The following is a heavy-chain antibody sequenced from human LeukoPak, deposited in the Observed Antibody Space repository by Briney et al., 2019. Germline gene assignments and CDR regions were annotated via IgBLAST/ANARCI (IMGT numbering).Heavy chain of an antibody. V-gene: IGHV4-34*01. CDR3: ARAGYQLLYHFDY. CDR2: INHSGST. J-gene: IGHJ4*02. D-gene: IGHD2-2*02. CDR1: GGSFSGYY. Sequence: SETLSLTCAVYGGSFSGYYWSWIRQPPGKGLEWIGEINHSGSTNYNPSLKSRVTISVDTSKNQFSLKLSSVTAADTAVYYCARAGYQLLYHFDYWGQGTLVTVPS.